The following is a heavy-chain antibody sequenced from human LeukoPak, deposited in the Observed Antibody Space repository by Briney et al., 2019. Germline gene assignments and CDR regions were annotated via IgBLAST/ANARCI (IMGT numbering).Heavy chain of an antibody. D-gene: IGHD6-13*01. CDR2: ISAYNGNT. CDR3: ARDHTAGYSNLPDAFDI. V-gene: IGHV1-18*01. J-gene: IGHJ3*02. CDR1: GYTFTSYG. Sequence: ASVKISCKASGYTFTSYGISWVRQAPGQGLEWMGWISAYNGNTNYAQKLQGRVTMTTDTSTSTAYMEQRSLRSDDTAVYYCARDHTAGYSNLPDAFDIWGQGTRVTVSS.